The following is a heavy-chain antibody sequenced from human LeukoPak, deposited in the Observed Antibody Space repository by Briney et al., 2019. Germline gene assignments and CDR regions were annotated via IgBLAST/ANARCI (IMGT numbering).Heavy chain of an antibody. CDR2: IYSSGST. CDR1: GFTVSSNY. CDR3: ARGPGYYGSGTYAFDI. V-gene: IGHV3-66*02. J-gene: IGHJ3*02. D-gene: IGHD3-10*01. Sequence: GGSLRLSCAASGFTVSSNYMSWVRQAPGKGPESVSVIYSSGSTYYADSVKGRFTISRDTSKNTLYLQMNSLRAEDTAVYYCARGPGYYGSGTYAFDIWGQGTMVTVSS.